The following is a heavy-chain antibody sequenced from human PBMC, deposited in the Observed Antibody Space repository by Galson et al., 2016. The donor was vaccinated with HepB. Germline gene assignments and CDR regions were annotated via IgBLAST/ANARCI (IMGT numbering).Heavy chain of an antibody. CDR2: ITTYNGNT. J-gene: IGHJ4*02. V-gene: IGHV1-18*01. D-gene: IGHD3-3*02. CDR3: ARVHFWSGYYLDY. Sequence: SVKVSCKASDYTFTNYGISWVRQAPGHGLEWVGWITTYNGNTNYAQKFQDRVTMTTDTSTSTAYMELRSLRSDDTAVYYCARVHFWSGYYLDYWGRGTLVAVSS. CDR1: DYTFTNYG.